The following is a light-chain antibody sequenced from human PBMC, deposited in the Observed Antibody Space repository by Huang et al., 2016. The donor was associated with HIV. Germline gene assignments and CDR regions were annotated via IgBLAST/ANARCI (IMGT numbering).Light chain of an antibody. Sequence: DIVMTQSPDFLSVSPGERATINCKSSQSLLYTLNNKNYLAWFQQRAGRPPKLILDGSTTRESGMSDRFSGSGSGTDFTLTIDNVQAEDVAIYFCQQYYSVPQTFGRGTKVEIK. J-gene: IGKJ1*01. CDR3: QQYYSVPQT. CDR2: GST. CDR1: QSLLYTLNNKNY. V-gene: IGKV4-1*01.